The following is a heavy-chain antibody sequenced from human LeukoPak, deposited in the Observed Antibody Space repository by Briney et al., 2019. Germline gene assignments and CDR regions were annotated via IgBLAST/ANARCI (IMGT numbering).Heavy chain of an antibody. CDR2: IYYSGST. D-gene: IGHD3-22*01. V-gene: IGHV4-30-4*01. CDR3: ARGQDMIVVGYYYYYGMDV. J-gene: IGHJ6*04. Sequence: SETLSLTCTVSGSSISSGDYYWSWIRQPPGKGLEWIGYIYYSGSTYYNPSLKSRVTISVDTSKNQFSLKLSSVTAADTAVYYCARGQDMIVVGYYYYYGMDVWGKGTTVTVSS. CDR1: GSSISSGDYY.